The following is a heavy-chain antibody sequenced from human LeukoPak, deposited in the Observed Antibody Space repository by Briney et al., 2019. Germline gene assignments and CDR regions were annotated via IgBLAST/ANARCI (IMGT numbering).Heavy chain of an antibody. CDR1: GYTFTGYY. V-gene: IGHV1-2*02. CDR3: ARVRRYSSSTRDFDY. J-gene: IGHJ4*02. CDR2: INPNSGGT. D-gene: IGHD6-6*01. Sequence: ASVKVSCKASGYTFTGYYMHWVRQAPGQGLEWMGWINPNSGGTNYAQKLQGRVTMTRDTSISTAYMELSRLRSDDTAVYYCARVRRYSSSTRDFDYWGRGTLVTVSS.